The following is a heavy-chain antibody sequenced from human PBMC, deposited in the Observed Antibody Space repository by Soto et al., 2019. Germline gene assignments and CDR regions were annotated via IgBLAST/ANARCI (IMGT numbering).Heavy chain of an antibody. CDR3: ARDLIYDILTGYSDAFDI. V-gene: IGHV3-21*01. CDR2: ISSSSSYI. Sequence: EVQLVESGGGLVKPGGSLRLSCAASGFTFSSYSMNWVRQAPGKGLEWVSSISSSSSYIYYADSVKGRFTISRDNAKNSLYLQRNSLRAEDTAVYYCARDLIYDILTGYSDAFDIWGQGTMVTVSS. D-gene: IGHD3-9*01. J-gene: IGHJ3*02. CDR1: GFTFSSYS.